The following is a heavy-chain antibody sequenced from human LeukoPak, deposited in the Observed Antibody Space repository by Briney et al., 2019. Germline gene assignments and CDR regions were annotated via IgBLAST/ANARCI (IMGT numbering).Heavy chain of an antibody. J-gene: IGHJ4*02. V-gene: IGHV3-23*01. D-gene: IGHD4-17*01. CDR2: ISGSGGST. Sequence: GGSLRLTCAASGFTFSSYAMSWVRQAPGKGLEWVSAISGSGGSTYYADSVKGRFTISRDNSKNTLYLQMNSLRAEDTAVYYCAKDSTSTVTTLERYFDYWGQGTLVTVSS. CDR1: GFTFSSYA. CDR3: AKDSTSTVTTLERYFDY.